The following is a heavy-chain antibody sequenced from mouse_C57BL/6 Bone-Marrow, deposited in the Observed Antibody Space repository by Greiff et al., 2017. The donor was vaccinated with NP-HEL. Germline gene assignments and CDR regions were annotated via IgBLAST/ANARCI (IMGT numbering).Heavy chain of an antibody. CDR2: IDPNRGGT. CDR1: GYTFTNYW. CDR3: ARYYYGSGYFDY. J-gene: IGHJ2*01. D-gene: IGHD1-1*01. Sequence: QVQLQQPGAELVKPGASVKLSCKASGYTFTNYWMHWVKQRPGRGLEWIGRIDPNRGGTKYNEKFKSKATLTVDKPSSPAYMQLSSLTSEDSAVYDCARYYYGSGYFDYWGQGTTLTVSS. V-gene: IGHV1-72*01.